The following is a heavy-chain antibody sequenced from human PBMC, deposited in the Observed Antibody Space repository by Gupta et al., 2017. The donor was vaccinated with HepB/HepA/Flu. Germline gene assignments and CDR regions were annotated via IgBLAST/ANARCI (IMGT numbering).Heavy chain of an antibody. CDR2: IDWDDDK. CDR3: ARIHIAADGDYYYGMDV. V-gene: IGHV2-70*15. D-gene: IGHD6-6*01. J-gene: IGHJ6*02. Sequence: QVTLRESGPALVKPTQTLTLTCTFSGFSLSTSGMCVSWIRQPPGKALEWLARIDWDDDKYYSTSLKTRLTISKDTSKNQVGLTMTNMDTVDTATYYCARIHIAADGDYYYGMDVWGQGTTVTVSS. CDR1: GFSLSTSGMC.